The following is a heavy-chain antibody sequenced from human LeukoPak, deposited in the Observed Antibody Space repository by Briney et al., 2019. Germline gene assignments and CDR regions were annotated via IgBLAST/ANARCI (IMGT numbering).Heavy chain of an antibody. J-gene: IGHJ3*02. V-gene: IGHV3-21*01. CDR1: GLTFSSYS. CDR2: ISSSSSYI. Sequence: GGSLRLFCAASGLTFSSYSMKWVRQAPGKGLEWVSSISSSSSYIYYADSVQGRFTISRDNAKNSLYLQMNSLRAEDTAVYYCASLEEVVRAAFDIWGRGTRVSVSS. CDR3: ASLEEVVRAAFDI. D-gene: IGHD1-1*01.